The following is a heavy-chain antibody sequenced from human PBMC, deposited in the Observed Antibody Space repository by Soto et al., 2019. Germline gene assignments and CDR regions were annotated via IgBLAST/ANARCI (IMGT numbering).Heavy chain of an antibody. V-gene: IGHV3-23*01. CDR3: AKYCCEKYCRSTSCSGGMDV. J-gene: IGHJ6*02. CDR1: GFTFSSYA. CDR2: ISGSGGST. D-gene: IGHD2-2*01. Sequence: GGSLRLSCAASGFTFSSYAMSWVRQAPGKGLEWVSGISGSGGSTYYADSVKGRLTNSRDNSKNTRYLKMNSLRAEDTSVYNCAKYCCEKYCRSTSCSGGMDVWGQGTTVTVSS.